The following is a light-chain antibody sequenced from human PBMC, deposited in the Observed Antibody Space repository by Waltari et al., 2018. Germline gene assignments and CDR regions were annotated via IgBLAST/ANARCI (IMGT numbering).Light chain of an antibody. Sequence: DILMTQSPDSLAGSLGERATISCNSIQNILYGSNSKNYLAWYQHKPGQPPKLLIYWASTRESGVPDRFSGSGSETDFTLTISSLQAEDVAVYSCQQYYSIPYTFGQGTKLEIK. V-gene: IGKV4-1*01. CDR2: WAS. CDR1: QNILYGSNSKNY. CDR3: QQYYSIPYT. J-gene: IGKJ2*01.